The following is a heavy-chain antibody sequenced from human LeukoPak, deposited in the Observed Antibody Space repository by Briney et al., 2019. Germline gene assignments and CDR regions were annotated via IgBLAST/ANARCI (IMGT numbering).Heavy chain of an antibody. Sequence: GGSLRLSCAASGFTFSSYAMHWVRQAPGKGLEWVAVISYGGSNKYYADSVKGRFTISRDNSKNTLYLQMNSLRAEDTAVYYCARDHPPWAVAGQGYFDYWGQGTLVTVSS. CDR3: ARDHPPWAVAGQGYFDY. V-gene: IGHV3-30-3*01. CDR2: ISYGGSNK. J-gene: IGHJ4*02. D-gene: IGHD6-19*01. CDR1: GFTFSSYA.